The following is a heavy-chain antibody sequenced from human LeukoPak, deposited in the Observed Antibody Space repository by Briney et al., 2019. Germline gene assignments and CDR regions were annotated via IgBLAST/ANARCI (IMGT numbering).Heavy chain of an antibody. CDR1: GFTFSSYG. CDR3: ARGPEYGDYDRDDY. V-gene: IGHV3-30*03. D-gene: IGHD4-17*01. CDR2: ISYDDGSHK. Sequence: GGSLRLSCAASGFTFSSYGMHWVRQAPGKGLEWVAVISYDDGSHKYYADSVKGRFTISRDNAKNSLYLQMNSLRAEDTAVYYCARGPEYGDYDRDDYWGQGTLVTVSS. J-gene: IGHJ4*02.